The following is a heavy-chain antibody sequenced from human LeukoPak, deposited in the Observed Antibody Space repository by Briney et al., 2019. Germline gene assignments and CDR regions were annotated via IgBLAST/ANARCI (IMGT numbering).Heavy chain of an antibody. Sequence: SETLSLTCTVSGGSISSYYWSWIRQPAGKGLEWIGRIYTSGSTNYNPSLKSRVTMSVDTSKNQFSLKLSSVTAADTAVYYCARDGPGSYYSTIYYYYYMDVWGKGTTVTISS. D-gene: IGHD3-10*01. CDR2: IYTSGST. CDR3: ARDGPGSYYSTIYYYYYMDV. V-gene: IGHV4-4*07. CDR1: GGSISSYY. J-gene: IGHJ6*03.